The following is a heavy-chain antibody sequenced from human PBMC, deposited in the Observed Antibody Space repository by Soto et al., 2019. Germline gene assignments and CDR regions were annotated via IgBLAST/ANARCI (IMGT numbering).Heavy chain of an antibody. J-gene: IGHJ5*02. CDR1: EFTFGRFA. V-gene: IGHV3-23*01. CDR3: AKDHGTYGPNWIDT. Sequence: GGSLRPPFPASEFTFGRFAISWFRQTLGKGLGWLSTLSGSRGTTYYADSVKGQFTISRDNSKSTLYLQMNSLRAEDTAVYYCAKDHGTYGPNWIDTWGQGTLVTAPQ. D-gene: IGHD3-10*01. CDR2: LSGSRGTT.